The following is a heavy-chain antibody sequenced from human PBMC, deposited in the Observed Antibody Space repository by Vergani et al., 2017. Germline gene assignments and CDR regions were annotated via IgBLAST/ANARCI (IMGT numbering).Heavy chain of an antibody. J-gene: IGHJ4*02. Sequence: QVHLQQRGAGVLKPSETLTLTCGVIGGSLSGYFWSWIRQSPGRGLEWIGEITAIGSAKYRPSAMSRVTISVDTSRSEFTLTVTSVTDADTGLYFCASRRPRLXLGSKSNAGTFDSWGQGTLVTVSS. CDR2: ITAIGSA. CDR3: ASRRPRLXLGSKSNAGTFDS. V-gene: IGHV4-34*02. CDR1: GGSLSGYF. D-gene: IGHD3-10*01.